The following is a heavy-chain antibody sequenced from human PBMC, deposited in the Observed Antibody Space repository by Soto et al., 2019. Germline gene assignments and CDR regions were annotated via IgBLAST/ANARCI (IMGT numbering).Heavy chain of an antibody. Sequence: QVQLQESGPGLVKPSQTLSLTCTVSGCSISSGGYYWSWIRQHPGKGLEWIGYIYYSGSTYYNPSLKSRVTIAVDTSKNQFSLKLSSVTAADTAVYYCARDGYSSSSDAFDIWGQGTMVTVSS. CDR3: ARDGYSSSSDAFDI. J-gene: IGHJ3*02. V-gene: IGHV4-31*03. D-gene: IGHD6-6*01. CDR1: GCSISSGGYY. CDR2: IYYSGST.